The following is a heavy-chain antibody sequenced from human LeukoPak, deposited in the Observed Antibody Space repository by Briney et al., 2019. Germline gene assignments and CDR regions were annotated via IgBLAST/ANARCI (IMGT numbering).Heavy chain of an antibody. Sequence: SQTLSLTCTVSGGSISSGDYYWSWIRQPPGKGLEWIGYIYYSGSTYYNPSLKSRVTISVDTSKNQFSLRLSSVTAADAAVYYCAISAAGLFDPWGQGTLVTVSS. CDR1: GGSISSGDYY. J-gene: IGHJ5*02. D-gene: IGHD6-13*01. CDR3: AISAAGLFDP. CDR2: IYYSGST. V-gene: IGHV4-30-4*08.